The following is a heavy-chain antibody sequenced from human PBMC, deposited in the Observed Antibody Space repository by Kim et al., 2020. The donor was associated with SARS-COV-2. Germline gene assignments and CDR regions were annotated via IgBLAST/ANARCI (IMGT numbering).Heavy chain of an antibody. V-gene: IGHV1-46*01. CDR1: GYTFTDYY. D-gene: IGHD1-26*01. Sequence: ASVKVSCKASGYTFTDYYIYWVRQAPGQGLEWMGKINPNDGSTAYAHKFQDRVTMSSDTSTTTVYMELKSLRSEDTAAYYCARSLVGANNYWGQGTLVTV. J-gene: IGHJ4*02. CDR2: INPNDGST. CDR3: ARSLVGANNY.